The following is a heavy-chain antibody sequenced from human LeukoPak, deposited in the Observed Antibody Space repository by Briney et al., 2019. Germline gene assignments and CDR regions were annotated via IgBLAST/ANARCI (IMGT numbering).Heavy chain of an antibody. CDR1: GGSISSGNYF. Sequence: SETLSLTCTASGGSISSGNYFWSWIRQPAGKGLEWLGRFYTSGSTNDNPSLKSRVTISVDTSNNQFSLKLSSVTAADTAVYYCATQDSSSWYFDYWGQGTLVTVSS. V-gene: IGHV4-61*02. D-gene: IGHD6-13*01. CDR2: FYTSGST. CDR3: ATQDSSSWYFDY. J-gene: IGHJ4*02.